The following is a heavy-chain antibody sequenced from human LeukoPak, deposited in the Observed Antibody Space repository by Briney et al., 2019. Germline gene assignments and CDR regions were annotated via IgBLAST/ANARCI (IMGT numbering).Heavy chain of an antibody. D-gene: IGHD6-13*01. CDR1: GGSISSGGYS. J-gene: IGHJ4*02. CDR3: ARDNRYSSSWYIDY. Sequence: ILSLTCAVSGGSISSGGYSWSWIRQPPGKGLEWIGYIYHSGSTYYNPSLKSRVTISVDRSKNQFSLKLSSVTAADTAVYYCARDNRYSSSWYIDYWGQGTLVTVSS. CDR2: IYHSGST. V-gene: IGHV4-30-2*01.